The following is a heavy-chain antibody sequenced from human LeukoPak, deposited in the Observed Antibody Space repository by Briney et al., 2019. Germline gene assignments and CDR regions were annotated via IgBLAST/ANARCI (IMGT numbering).Heavy chain of an antibody. CDR1: GHSISGYY. D-gene: IGHD1-7*01. J-gene: IGHJ4*02. Sequence: SETLSLTCTVSGHSISGYYWSWIRQPPGKGLEWIGYIYYSGTTNYNPALNSRVTISVDTSKNEASLKLSSVTAADTAVYYCARSRYNWNYYFDYWGQGTLVTVSS. V-gene: IGHV4-59*01. CDR2: IYYSGTT. CDR3: ARSRYNWNYYFDY.